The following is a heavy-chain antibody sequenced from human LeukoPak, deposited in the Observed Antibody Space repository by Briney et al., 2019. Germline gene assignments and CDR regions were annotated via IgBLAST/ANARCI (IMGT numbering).Heavy chain of an antibody. CDR2: ISYDGSNK. CDR3: AKDGFGELLYYYYYHGMDV. V-gene: IGHV3-30*18. Sequence: PGGSLRLSCAASGFTFSSYGMHWVRQAPGKGLEWVAVISYDGSNKYYADSVKGRLTISRDNSKNTLYLQMNSLRAEDTAVYYCAKDGFGELLYYYYYHGMDVWGQGTAVTVSS. J-gene: IGHJ6*02. CDR1: GFTFSSYG. D-gene: IGHD3-10*01.